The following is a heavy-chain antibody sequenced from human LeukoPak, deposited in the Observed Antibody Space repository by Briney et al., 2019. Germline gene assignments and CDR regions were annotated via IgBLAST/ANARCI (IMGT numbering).Heavy chain of an antibody. Sequence: KPSETLALTCTGSCGSISRGDYYLSWIRQPPGNGLEWIGYIYYSGSTYYNPSLRSRVTISVVSSKNQFSLKLSSVTAADTDVYYWARGPHERIFGSGGWFDPWGQGTLVTVSS. CDR3: ARGPHERIFGSGGWFDP. CDR1: CGSISRGDYY. J-gene: IGHJ5*02. CDR2: IYYSGST. V-gene: IGHV4-30-4*08. D-gene: IGHD3-3*01.